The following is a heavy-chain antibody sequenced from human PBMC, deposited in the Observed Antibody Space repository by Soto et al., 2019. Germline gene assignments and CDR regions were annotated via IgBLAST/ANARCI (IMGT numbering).Heavy chain of an antibody. J-gene: IGHJ3*02. CDR3: ARAQWLADDAFDI. D-gene: IGHD6-19*01. Sequence: PGGSLRLSCAASGFTCSSYTMNWVRQAPGRGLEWVASISSSSRYIYQVDSVKSRFTIARDNANNSLYLQMNSLRAEDTAVYYCARAQWLADDAFDIWGHGTMVTVSS. V-gene: IGHV3-21*01. CDR2: ISSSSRYI. CDR1: GFTCSSYT.